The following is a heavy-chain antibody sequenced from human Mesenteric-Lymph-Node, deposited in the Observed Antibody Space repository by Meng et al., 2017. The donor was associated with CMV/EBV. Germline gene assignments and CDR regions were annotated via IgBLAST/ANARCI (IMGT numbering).Heavy chain of an antibody. CDR2: INSDGSST. D-gene: IGHD3-16*01. V-gene: IGHV3-74*01. J-gene: IGHJ4*02. Sequence: GGSLRLSCAPSGFRFSSYTMHWIRQAPGKGLEWVSRINSDGSSTSYADSVKGRFTISRDNAKNSLYLQMNSLRAEDTAVYYCASGGVANYWGQGTLVTVSS. CDR3: ASGGVANY. CDR1: GFRFSSYT.